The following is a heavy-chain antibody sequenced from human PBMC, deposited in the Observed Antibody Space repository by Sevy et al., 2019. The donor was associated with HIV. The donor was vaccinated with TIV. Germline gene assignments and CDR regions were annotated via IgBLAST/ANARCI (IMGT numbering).Heavy chain of an antibody. CDR3: AGENAWGRGYS. V-gene: IGHV4-59*11. D-gene: IGHD1-26*01. CDR2: IYYNGHI. CDR1: GGSITSLY. Sequence: SETLSLTCTVSGGSITSLYWNWIRQPPGKGLEWIAIIYYNGHINYNPSLKNRVTLSLDTSKNQLSLRLSSVTAADTAMYYCAGENAWGRGYSWGQGTLVTVSS. J-gene: IGHJ4*02.